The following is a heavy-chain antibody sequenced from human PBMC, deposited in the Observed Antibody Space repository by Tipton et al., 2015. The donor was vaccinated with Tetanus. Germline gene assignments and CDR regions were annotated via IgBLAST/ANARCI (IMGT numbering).Heavy chain of an antibody. Sequence: TLSLTCSLSGGSLSSGTFYWDWIRQRPGKGLEWVGNIYYNGNALENPSLKGRVTLSLDKSKNHFSLRLSSVTAADTGIYYCARSADNWFDPWGQGILVTVSS. CDR3: ARSADNWFDP. J-gene: IGHJ5*02. V-gene: IGHV4-39*01. CDR1: GGSLSSGTFY. CDR2: IYYNGNA.